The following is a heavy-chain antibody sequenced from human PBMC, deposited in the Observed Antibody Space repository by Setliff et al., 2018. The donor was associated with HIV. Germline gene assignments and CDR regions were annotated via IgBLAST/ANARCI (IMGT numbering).Heavy chain of an antibody. V-gene: IGHV1-18*01. Sequence: ASVKVSCKASGYIFSSYGITWVRQAPGQGLEWMGWISAYSGNTNYAQKLQGRVTMTTDTSTNTASMELRRLRSNDTAVYYCVRVGVIVPSVTAPSFGYWGQGTQVTVSS. D-gene: IGHD2-2*01. J-gene: IGHJ4*02. CDR1: GYIFSSYG. CDR3: VRVGVIVPSVTAPSFGY. CDR2: ISAYSGNT.